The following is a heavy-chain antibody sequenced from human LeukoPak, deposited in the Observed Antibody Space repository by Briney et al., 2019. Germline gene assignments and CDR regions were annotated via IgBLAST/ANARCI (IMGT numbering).Heavy chain of an antibody. Sequence: SETLSLTCTVSGYSITSSFWSWIRQSPGKGPEWIGYVHFSGNTNYNPSLKSRVTISVDTSKNEFSLQMKSVTAADTAVYYCARVLGDRGLRIDYWGQGTQVTVSS. V-gene: IGHV4-59*01. CDR2: VHFSGNT. D-gene: IGHD3-10*01. CDR1: GYSITSSF. CDR3: ARVLGDRGLRIDY. J-gene: IGHJ4*02.